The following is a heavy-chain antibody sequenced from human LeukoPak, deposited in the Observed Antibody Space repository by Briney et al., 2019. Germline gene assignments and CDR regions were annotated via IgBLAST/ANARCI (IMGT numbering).Heavy chain of an antibody. J-gene: IGHJ4*02. CDR2: INPNSGGT. D-gene: IGHD1-7*01. CDR1: GYTFTGYY. V-gene: IGHV1-2*02. CDR3: ARDVTGTPIDY. Sequence: ASVTVSCKASGYTFTGYYMHWVRQARGQGLEWMGWINPNSGGTNYAQKFQGRVTMTRDTSISTAYMELSRLRSDDTAVYYCARDVTGTPIDYWGQGTLVTVSS.